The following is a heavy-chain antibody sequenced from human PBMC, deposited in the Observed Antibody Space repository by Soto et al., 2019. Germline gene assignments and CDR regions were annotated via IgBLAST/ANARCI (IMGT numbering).Heavy chain of an antibody. J-gene: IGHJ4*02. CDR1: GFSFSTSEVG. D-gene: IGHD6-19*01. CDR3: AHTLHTSGWPFDY. Sequence: QITLKASGPTLVTPTQTLTLTCTFSGFSFSTSEVGVGWIRQPPGKALEWLGLIYWDDDKRYSPSLKNRLSITKDTSKNQVILTVTNMDPVDAGTYYCAHTLHTSGWPFDYWGEGTLVTVSS. CDR2: IYWDDDK. V-gene: IGHV2-5*02.